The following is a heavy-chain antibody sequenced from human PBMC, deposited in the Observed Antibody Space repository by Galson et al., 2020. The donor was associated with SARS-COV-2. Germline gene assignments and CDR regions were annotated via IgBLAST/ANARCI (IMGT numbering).Heavy chain of an antibody. V-gene: IGHV3-66*01. Sequence: TGASLTLSCATSGFTESANYMRWVRQAPGKGLESGSGLYSGCTTYYADSVQGRFTISRDNTKNTLRLQMNSLRAEDTAVYYCARDGRDYWNYYHGMDDWGQGTTVTVSS. D-gene: IGHD3-3*01. CDR1: GFTESANY. J-gene: IGHJ6*02. CDR3: ARDGRDYWNYYHGMDD. CDR2: LYSGCTT.